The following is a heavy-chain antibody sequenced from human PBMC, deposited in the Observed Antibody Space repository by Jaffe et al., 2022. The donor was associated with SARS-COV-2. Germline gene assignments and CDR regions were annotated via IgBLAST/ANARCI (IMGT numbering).Heavy chain of an antibody. J-gene: IGHJ5*02. D-gene: IGHD3-10*01. CDR1: GFTFSSYA. Sequence: EVQLLESGGGLVQPGGSLRLSCAASGFTFSSYAMSWVRQAPGKGLEWVSAISGSGGSTYYADSVKGRFTISRDNSKNTLYLQMNSLRAEDTAVYYCAKDRLIPYYYGSGSYYINWFDPWGQGTLVTVSS. CDR3: AKDRLIPYYYGSGSYYINWFDP. CDR2: ISGSGGST. V-gene: IGHV3-23*01.